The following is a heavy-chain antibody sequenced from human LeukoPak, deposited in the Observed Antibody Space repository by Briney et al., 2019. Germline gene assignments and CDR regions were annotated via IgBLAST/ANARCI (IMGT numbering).Heavy chain of an antibody. CDR2: INHSGST. J-gene: IGHJ4*02. CDR3: ARAPPGRSYFDY. Sequence: SETLSLTCAVYGGSFSGYYWSCIRQPPGKGLEWIGEINHSGSTNYNPSLKSRVTISVDTSKNQFSLKLSSVTAADTAVYYCARAPPGRSYFDYWGQGTLVTVSS. CDR1: GGSFSGYY. V-gene: IGHV4-34*01. D-gene: IGHD3-10*01.